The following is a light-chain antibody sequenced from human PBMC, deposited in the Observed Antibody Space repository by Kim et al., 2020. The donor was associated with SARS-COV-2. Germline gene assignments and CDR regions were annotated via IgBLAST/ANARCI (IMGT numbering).Light chain of an antibody. CDR2: KSS. Sequence: AFVGDRVTITCRASQSISSWLAWYQQKPGKAPKLLIYKSSNLQSGVPSRFGGSESGTEFTLTISSLQPDDFATYYCQQYHSYPVTFGGGTKVDI. J-gene: IGKJ4*01. CDR1: QSISSW. V-gene: IGKV1-5*03. CDR3: QQYHSYPVT.